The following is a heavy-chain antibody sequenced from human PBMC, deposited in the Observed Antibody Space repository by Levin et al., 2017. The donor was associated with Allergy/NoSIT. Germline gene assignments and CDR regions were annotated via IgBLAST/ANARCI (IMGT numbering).Heavy chain of an antibody. D-gene: IGHD3-9*01. CDR1: GDSVTNNEYY. CDR2: IYYSGIA. Sequence: SETLSLTCGVSGDSVTNNEYYWGWIRQPPGKRLEWIASIYYSGIAYYNPSLKSRVAISVDTSNNQISLSLASVTAADTAVYYCVRVFLTGYKYYFDSWGQGTLVTVSS. J-gene: IGHJ4*02. CDR3: VRVFLTGYKYYFDS. V-gene: IGHV4-39*01.